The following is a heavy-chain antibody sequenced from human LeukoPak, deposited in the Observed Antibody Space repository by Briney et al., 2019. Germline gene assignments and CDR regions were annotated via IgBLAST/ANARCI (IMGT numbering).Heavy chain of an antibody. CDR2: INPSGGST. V-gene: IGHV1-46*01. CDR1: GYAFTSYY. D-gene: IGHD3-22*01. Sequence: GASVKVSCKASGYAFTSYYVHWVRQAPGQGLEWMGIINPSGGSTNYAQKFQGRVTMTRDTSTSTVYMELSSLRSEDTAVYYCARGTSSGYCTHWGQGTLVTVSS. CDR3: ARGTSSGYCTH. J-gene: IGHJ4*02.